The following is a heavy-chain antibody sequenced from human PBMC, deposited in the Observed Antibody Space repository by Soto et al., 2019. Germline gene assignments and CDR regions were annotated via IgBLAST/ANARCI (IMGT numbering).Heavy chain of an antibody. D-gene: IGHD2-2*01. CDR1: GGTFSSYA. CDR3: ARYCISTSCYAFDY. V-gene: IGHV1-69*12. CDR2: IIPIFGTA. J-gene: IGHJ4*02. Sequence: QVQLVQSGAEVKKPGSSVKVSCKASGGTFSSYAISWVRQAPGQGLEWMGGIIPIFGTANYAQKFQGRVTFTAAEHXSKAYMELSSLRSEDTAVYYCARYCISTSCYAFDYWGQGTLVTVSS.